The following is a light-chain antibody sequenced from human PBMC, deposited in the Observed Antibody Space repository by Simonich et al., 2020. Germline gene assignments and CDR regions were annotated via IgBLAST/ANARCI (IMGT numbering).Light chain of an antibody. CDR1: SSDVGGYNY. Sequence: QSALTQPASVSGSPGQSITISCTGTSSDVGGYNYVSWSQQHPGKAPKLMLYDVSKRPSEVSNRFSGSKSGNTASLTISGLQAEDEADYYCSSYTSSSTVVFGGGTKLTVL. J-gene: IGLJ2*01. V-gene: IGLV2-14*01. CDR3: SSYTSSSTVV. CDR2: DVS.